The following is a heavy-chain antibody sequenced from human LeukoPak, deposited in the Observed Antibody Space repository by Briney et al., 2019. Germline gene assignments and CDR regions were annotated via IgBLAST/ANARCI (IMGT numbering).Heavy chain of an antibody. J-gene: IGHJ4*02. V-gene: IGHV4-61*02. CDR2: IYTSGST. CDR1: GGSISSGSYF. Sequence: ASETLSLTCTVSGGSISSGSYFWSWIRQPAGKGLEWIGRIYTSGSTNYNPSLKSRVTISVDTSKNQFSLKLSSVTAADTAVYYCASTRPKDAAVDYWGQGTLVTDSS. CDR3: ASTRPKDAAVDY. D-gene: IGHD2-15*01.